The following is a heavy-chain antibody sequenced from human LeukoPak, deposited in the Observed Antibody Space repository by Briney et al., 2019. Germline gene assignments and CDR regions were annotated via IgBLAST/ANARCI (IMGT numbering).Heavy chain of an antibody. D-gene: IGHD3-22*01. Sequence: GGSLRLSCAASGFTFSNAWMSWVRQAPGKGLEWVGRIKSKTDGGTTDYAAPVKGRFTISRDDSKNTLYLQMNSLKTEDTAVYYYTTDEYYYDSSGYFSSDYWGQGTLVTVSS. CDR3: TTDEYYYDSSGYFSSDY. CDR2: IKSKTDGGTT. CDR1: GFTFSNAW. V-gene: IGHV3-15*01. J-gene: IGHJ4*02.